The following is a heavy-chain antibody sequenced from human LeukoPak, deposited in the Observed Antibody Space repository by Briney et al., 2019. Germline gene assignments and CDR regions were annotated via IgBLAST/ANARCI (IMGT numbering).Heavy chain of an antibody. CDR1: GGSITSANY. Sequence: SETLSLTCGVSGGSITSANYWTWVRQPPGKGLEWIGEVNLQGGTNYNPSLKSRVTISVDTSKNQFSLKLSSVTAADTAVYYCARGKRGYSSSWYDYWGQGTLVTVSS. V-gene: IGHV4-4*02. D-gene: IGHD6-13*01. CDR3: ARGKRGYSSSWYDY. CDR2: VNLQGGT. J-gene: IGHJ4*02.